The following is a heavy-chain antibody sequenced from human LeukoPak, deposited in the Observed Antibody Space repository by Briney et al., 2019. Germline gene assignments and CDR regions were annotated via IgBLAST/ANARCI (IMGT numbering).Heavy chain of an antibody. D-gene: IGHD6-19*01. Sequence: SETLSLTCTVSGGSISSYYWSWIRQTPGKGLEWIGYFSNSGSTNYNPSLKSRVTISVDTSKNQFSLKLSSVTAADTAVYYCARGGGIAVAPPDYNWFDPWGQGTLVTVSS. J-gene: IGHJ5*02. CDR1: GGSISSYY. CDR2: FSNSGST. V-gene: IGHV4-59*01. CDR3: ARGGGIAVAPPDYNWFDP.